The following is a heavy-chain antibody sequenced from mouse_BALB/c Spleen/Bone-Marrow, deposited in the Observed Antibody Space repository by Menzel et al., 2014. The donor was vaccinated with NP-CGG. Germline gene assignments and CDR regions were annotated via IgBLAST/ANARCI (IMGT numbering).Heavy chain of an antibody. CDR1: GFNIKDTY. CDR2: IDPANGNT. J-gene: IGHJ3*01. V-gene: IGHV14-3*02. D-gene: IGHD1-1*01. CDR3: ALYYYGSSGFAY. Sequence: EVQLQQSGAELVKPGASVKLSCTASGFNIKDTYMHWVKQRPEQGLEWIGRIDPANGNTKYDPKFQGKATITADTSSNTAYLQLSSLTSEDTAVYYCALYYYGSSGFAYWSQGTLVTVSA.